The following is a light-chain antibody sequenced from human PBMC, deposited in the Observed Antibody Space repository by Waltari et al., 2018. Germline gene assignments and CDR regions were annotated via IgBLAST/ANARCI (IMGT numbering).Light chain of an antibody. CDR1: SNDVGAYNY. CDR3: NSYAGSNNNV. V-gene: IGLV2-8*01. Sequence: QSALTQPPSASGSPGQSVTISCTGTSNDVGAYNYVSWYQQHPGKAPKLMIYEATKRHSVVPDRFSGSKSDTTASLTVSGLQAEDEADYFCNSYAGSNNNVFGTGTKVTVL. CDR2: EAT. J-gene: IGLJ1*01.